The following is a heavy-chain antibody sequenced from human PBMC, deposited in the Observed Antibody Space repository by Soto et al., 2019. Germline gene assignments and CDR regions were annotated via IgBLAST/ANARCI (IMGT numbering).Heavy chain of an antibody. CDR3: ARTQIVVVTAIPGYFDY. V-gene: IGHV4-34*01. Sequence: SETLSLTCAVYGGSFSGYYWSWIRQPPGKGLEWIGEINHSGSTNYNPSLKSRVTISVDTSKNQFSLKLSSVTAADTAVYYCARTQIVVVTAIPGYFDYWGQRTLVTVSS. J-gene: IGHJ4*02. CDR2: INHSGST. D-gene: IGHD2-21*02. CDR1: GGSFSGYY.